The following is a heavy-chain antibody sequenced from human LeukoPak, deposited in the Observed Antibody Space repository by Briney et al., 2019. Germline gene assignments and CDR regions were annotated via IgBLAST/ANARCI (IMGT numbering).Heavy chain of an antibody. CDR2: ISFGSSYI. CDR1: GFIFKDYT. CDR3: ARASTDYSVTDGFDT. D-gene: IGHD4-11*01. V-gene: IGHV3-21*01. J-gene: IGHJ5*02. Sequence: PGGSLRLSCAASGFIFKDYTMNWVRQSPGKGLQWVSFISFGSSYISYADSLKGRFTVPRDDAKSSVYLEMTSLRAKDTAVYYCARASTDYSVTDGFDTWGPGTLVTVSS.